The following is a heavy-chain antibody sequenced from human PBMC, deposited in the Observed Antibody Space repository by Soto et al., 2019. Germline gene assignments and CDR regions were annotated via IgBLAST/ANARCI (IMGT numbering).Heavy chain of an antibody. CDR1: GGSISSYY. V-gene: IGHV4-59*08. CDR3: ARQAREGYNSAVY. CDR2: FYYSGST. Sequence: QVQLQESGPGLVKPSETLSLTCTVSGGSISSYYWNWIRQPPGKGLEWIGYFYYSGSTSYNPSLKSRVTLSVATSKNQFSLKLTSVTAADTAVYYCARQAREGYNSAVYWGQGTLVTVSS. J-gene: IGHJ4*02. D-gene: IGHD5-12*01.